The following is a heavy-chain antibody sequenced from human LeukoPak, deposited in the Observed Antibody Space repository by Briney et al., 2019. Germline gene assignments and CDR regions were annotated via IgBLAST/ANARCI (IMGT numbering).Heavy chain of an antibody. Sequence: GGSLRLSCAASGFTFSSYAVGWVRQAPGKGLEWVSGISGSGSCGGSTYYADSVKGRFTISRDNANNTVYLQMNSLSAEDTAVYFCAKGSHYCTSTSCYPTRPLFDYWGQGTLVTVSS. V-gene: IGHV3-23*01. CDR2: ISGSGSCGGST. CDR3: AKGSHYCTSTSCYPTRPLFDY. CDR1: GFTFSSYA. J-gene: IGHJ4*02. D-gene: IGHD2-2*01.